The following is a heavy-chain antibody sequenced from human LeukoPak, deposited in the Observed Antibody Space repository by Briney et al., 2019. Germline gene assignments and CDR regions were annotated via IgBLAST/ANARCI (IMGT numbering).Heavy chain of an antibody. J-gene: IGHJ6*02. CDR3: ARDRMPLDRALLWWSLLPAPGGMDV. Sequence: GGSLRLSCAASGFTFSDYYMSWIRQAPGKGLEWVSYISSSGSTIYYADSVKGRFTISRDNAKNTLYLQMNSLRAEDTAVYYCARDRMPLDRALLWWSLLPAPGGMDVWGQGTTVTVSS. CDR2: ISSSGSTI. V-gene: IGHV3-11*04. CDR1: GFTFSDYY. D-gene: IGHD2-21*02.